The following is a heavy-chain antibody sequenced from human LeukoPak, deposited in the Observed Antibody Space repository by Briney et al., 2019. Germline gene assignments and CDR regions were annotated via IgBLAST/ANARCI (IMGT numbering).Heavy chain of an antibody. CDR1: GFTFSSYS. Sequence: GGSLRLSCAASGFTFSSYSMNWVRQAPGKGLEWVSSISSSSSYIYYADSVKGRFTISRDNAKNSLYLQMNSLRAEDTAVYYCARDSGSSWYKADGNGVDYWGQGTLVTVSS. CDR2: ISSSSSYI. V-gene: IGHV3-21*01. CDR3: ARDSGSSWYKADGNGVDY. D-gene: IGHD6-13*01. J-gene: IGHJ4*02.